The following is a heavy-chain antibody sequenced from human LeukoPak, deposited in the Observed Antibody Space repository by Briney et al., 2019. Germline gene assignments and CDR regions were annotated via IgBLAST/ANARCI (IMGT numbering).Heavy chain of an antibody. V-gene: IGHV3-9*01. CDR3: AKDMGFDWLLPNA. Sequence: PGGSLRLSCAASGFTFDDYALHWVRQAPGKGLEWVSGISYNSRSIGYADSVKGRFTISRDNAKNSLFLQMNSLRPEDTALYYCAKDMGFDWLLPNAWDQGTLVTVSS. CDR1: GFTFDDYA. J-gene: IGHJ5*02. CDR2: ISYNSRSI. D-gene: IGHD3-9*01.